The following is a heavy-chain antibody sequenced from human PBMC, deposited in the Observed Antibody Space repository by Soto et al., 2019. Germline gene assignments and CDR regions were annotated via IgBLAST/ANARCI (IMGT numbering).Heavy chain of an antibody. V-gene: IGHV1-18*04. Sequence: ASVKVSCKASGYTFTSYGISWVRQAPGQGLEWMGWISAYNGNTNYAQKLQGRVTMTTDTSTSTAYMELRSLRSDDTAVYYCARGRDYYGSGTLGMDVWGQGNTVTVSS. J-gene: IGHJ6*02. CDR1: GYTFTSYG. D-gene: IGHD3-10*01. CDR2: ISAYNGNT. CDR3: ARGRDYYGSGTLGMDV.